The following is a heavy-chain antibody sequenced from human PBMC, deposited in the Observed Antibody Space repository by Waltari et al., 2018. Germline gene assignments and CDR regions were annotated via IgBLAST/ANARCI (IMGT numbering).Heavy chain of an antibody. Sequence: EVQLVESGGGLVQPGGSLKLSCAASVFTSSGPALHWARQASGKGLEWVGRIRSKANSYATAYAASVKGRFTISRDDSKNTAYLQMNSLKTEDTAVYYCTRRYRGFDYWGQGTLVTVSS. CDR1: VFTSSGPA. J-gene: IGHJ4*02. V-gene: IGHV3-73*01. D-gene: IGHD1-26*01. CDR2: IRSKANSYAT. CDR3: TRRYRGFDY.